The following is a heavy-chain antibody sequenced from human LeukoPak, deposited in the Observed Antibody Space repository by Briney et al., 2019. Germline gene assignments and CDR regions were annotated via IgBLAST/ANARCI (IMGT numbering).Heavy chain of an antibody. D-gene: IGHD2-21*02. CDR1: GFIFSSYW. Sequence: GGSLRLSCAASGFIFSSYWMSWVRQAPGKGLEWVANIKQDGSEKYYVDSVKGRFTISRDNAKNSLYLQMNSLRAEDTAVYYCARVRVTGIDYWGQGTLVTVSS. CDR2: IKQDGSEK. CDR3: ARVRVTGIDY. V-gene: IGHV3-7*01. J-gene: IGHJ4*02.